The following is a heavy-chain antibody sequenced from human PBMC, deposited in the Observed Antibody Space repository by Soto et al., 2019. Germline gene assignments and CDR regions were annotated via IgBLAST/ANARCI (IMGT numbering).Heavy chain of an antibody. CDR3: AIVRYSSGWDYYYYGMDV. Sequence: SLRLSCAASGFTFSSYAMSWVRQAPGKGLEWVSAISGSGGSTYYADSVKGRFTISRDNSKNTLYLQMNSLRAEDTAVYYCAIVRYSSGWDYYYYGMDVWGQGTRVGVSS. J-gene: IGHJ6*02. CDR2: ISGSGGST. CDR1: GFTFSSYA. V-gene: IGHV3-23*01. D-gene: IGHD6-19*01.